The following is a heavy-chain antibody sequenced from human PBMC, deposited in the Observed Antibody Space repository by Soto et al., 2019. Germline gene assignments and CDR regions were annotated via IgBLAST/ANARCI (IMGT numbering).Heavy chain of an antibody. CDR3: ARGRWFGELREHYYMDV. CDR1: GFTFSSYS. CDR2: ISSSSSYI. J-gene: IGHJ6*03. Sequence: PGGSLRLSCAASGFTFSSYSMNWVRQAPGKGLEWVSSISSSSSYIYYADSVKGRFTISRDNAKNSLYLQMNSLRAEDTAVYYCARGRWFGELREHYYMDVWGKGTTVTVSS. D-gene: IGHD3-10*01. V-gene: IGHV3-21*01.